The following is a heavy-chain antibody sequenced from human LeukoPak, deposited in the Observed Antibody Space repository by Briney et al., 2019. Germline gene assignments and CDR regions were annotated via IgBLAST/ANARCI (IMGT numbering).Heavy chain of an antibody. CDR1: GDTFTSYS. Sequence: GASVKVSCKASGDTFTSYSMHWVRQAPGQGLEWMGIINPSGGTTSYAQKFQGRVTMTRDMSTSTVYMELSSLRSEDTAVYYCARLGPFERGTMSYYYDSSGYYPWGQGTLVTVSS. D-gene: IGHD3-22*01. CDR2: INPSGGTT. V-gene: IGHV1-46*01. J-gene: IGHJ5*02. CDR3: ARLGPFERGTMSYYYDSSGYYP.